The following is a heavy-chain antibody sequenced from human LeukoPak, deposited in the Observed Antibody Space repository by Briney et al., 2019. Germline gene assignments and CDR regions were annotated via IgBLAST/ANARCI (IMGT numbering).Heavy chain of an antibody. J-gene: IGHJ3*02. CDR2: INPGDSDT. V-gene: IGHV5-51*01. CDR1: GYSFTSYW. Sequence: GESLKISCKGSGYSFTSYWIGWVRQMPGKGLEWMAIINPGDSDTRYSPSFQGQVTISADKSIRTAYLQWSSLKASDTAMYYCAGRVYERYYDILTGSSRAKENAFDIWGQGTMVTVS. D-gene: IGHD3-9*01. CDR3: AGRVYERYYDILTGSSRAKENAFDI.